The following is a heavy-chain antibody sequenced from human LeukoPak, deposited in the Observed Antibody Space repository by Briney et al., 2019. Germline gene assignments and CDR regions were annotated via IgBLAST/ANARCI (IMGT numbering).Heavy chain of an antibody. CDR3: AKQGYDILTGYLSSQEVNQNEYDY. Sequence: PGGSLRLSCAASGFTFSSYAMSWVRQAPGKGLEWVSAISGSGGSTYYADSVKGRFTISRDNSKNTLYLQMNSLRAEDTAVYYCAKQGYDILTGYLSSQEVNQNEYDYWGQGTLVTVSS. CDR2: ISGSGGST. CDR1: GFTFSSYA. D-gene: IGHD3-9*01. V-gene: IGHV3-23*01. J-gene: IGHJ4*02.